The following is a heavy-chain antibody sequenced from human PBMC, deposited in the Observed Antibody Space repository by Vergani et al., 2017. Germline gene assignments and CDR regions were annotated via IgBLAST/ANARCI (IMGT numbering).Heavy chain of an antibody. CDR1: GFTFSSYG. CDR3: ATEPFAGYYDSSGTDAFDI. D-gene: IGHD3-22*01. V-gene: IGHV1-24*01. Sequence: QVQLVESGGGVVQPGGSLRLSCAASGFTFSSYGMHWVRQAPGKGLEWMGGFDPEDGETIYAQKFQGRVTMTEDTSTDTAYMELSSLRAEDTAVYYCATEPFAGYYDSSGTDAFDIWGQGTMVTVSS. CDR2: FDPEDGET. J-gene: IGHJ3*02.